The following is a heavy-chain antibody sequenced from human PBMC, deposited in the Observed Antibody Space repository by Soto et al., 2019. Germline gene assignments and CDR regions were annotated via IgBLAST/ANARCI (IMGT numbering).Heavy chain of an antibody. J-gene: IGHJ4*02. D-gene: IGHD3-22*01. CDR1: GFTFSMHS. Sequence: GGSLRLSCSASGFTFSMHSMHWVRQTPGKALEYVSAISRDGRSTFYADSVKGRFTISRDNSKNTLYLRMNSLRSDDTAVYYCVKEANPFINTLVVLIFDYWGQGTQVTVPS. CDR2: ISRDGRST. CDR3: VKEANPFINTLVVLIFDY. V-gene: IGHV3-64D*08.